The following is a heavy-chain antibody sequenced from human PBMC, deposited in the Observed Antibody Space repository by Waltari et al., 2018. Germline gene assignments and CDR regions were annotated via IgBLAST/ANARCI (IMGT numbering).Heavy chain of an antibody. CDR3: ARGPEAEMATSDY. Sequence: QLQLQESGPGLVKPSETLSLTCTVSGGSISSSSYYWGWIRQPPGKGLEWIGSIYYSGSTYSNPSLKSRVTISVDTSKNQFSLKLSSVTAADTAVYYCARGPEAEMATSDYWGQGTLVTVSS. D-gene: IGHD5-12*01. CDR1: GGSISSSSYY. J-gene: IGHJ4*02. V-gene: IGHV4-39*07. CDR2: IYYSGST.